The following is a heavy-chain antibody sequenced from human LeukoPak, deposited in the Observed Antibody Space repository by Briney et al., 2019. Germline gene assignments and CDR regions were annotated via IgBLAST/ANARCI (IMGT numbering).Heavy chain of an antibody. V-gene: IGHV3-30*02. CDR2: IRYDGSNK. CDR1: GFTFSSYS. D-gene: IGHD3-10*01. Sequence: QPGGSLRLSCAASGFTFSSYSMHWVRQAPGKGLEWVAFIRYDGSNKYYADSVKGRFTISRDNSKNTLYPQMNSLRAEDTAVYYCARSTGVPLDYWGQGTLVTVSS. J-gene: IGHJ4*02. CDR3: ARSTGVPLDY.